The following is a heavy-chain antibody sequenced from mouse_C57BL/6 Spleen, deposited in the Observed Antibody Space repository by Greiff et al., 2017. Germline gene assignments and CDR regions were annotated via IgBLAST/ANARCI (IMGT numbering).Heavy chain of an antibody. CDR2: IHPNSGST. J-gene: IGHJ2*01. CDR1: GYTFTSYW. Sequence: VQLQQSGAELVKPGASVKLSCKASGYTFTSYWMHWVKQRPGQGLEWIGMIHPNSGSTNYNEKFKSKATLTVDKSSSTAYMQLSSLTSEDSAVYYCARGTGTPYFDYWGQGTTLTVSS. CDR3: ARGTGTPYFDY. D-gene: IGHD4-1*01. V-gene: IGHV1-64*01.